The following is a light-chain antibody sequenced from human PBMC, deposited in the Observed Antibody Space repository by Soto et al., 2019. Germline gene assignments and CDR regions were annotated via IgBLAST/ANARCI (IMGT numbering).Light chain of an antibody. V-gene: IGLV2-23*02. CDR2: EVS. J-gene: IGLJ1*01. CDR3: CSYSRSVTYV. Sequence: QSVLTQPASVSGSPGQSITISCTGTSSDIGGYNFVSWYQQHPGKAPKLIIYEVSGRPSGVSNRFSGSKSGNTASLTISGLQAEDEADYYCCSYSRSVTYVFGTGTKVTVL. CDR1: SSDIGGYNF.